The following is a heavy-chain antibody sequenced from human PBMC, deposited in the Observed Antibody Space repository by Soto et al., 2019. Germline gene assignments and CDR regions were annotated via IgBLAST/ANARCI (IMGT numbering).Heavy chain of an antibody. V-gene: IGHV4-61*01. CDR2: VYYSGST. Sequence: QVQLQESGPGLVKPSETLSLTCTVSGGSVNSGSYYWSWIRQPPGKGLEWIGYVYYSGSTNYNPSLKSRVTISIDTSKTQFALKLSSVTAADAALYYCARDREQYDRSDPSSILDSWGQGTLVTVSS. J-gene: IGHJ4*02. CDR1: GGSVNSGSYY. CDR3: ARDREQYDRSDPSSILDS. D-gene: IGHD3-22*01.